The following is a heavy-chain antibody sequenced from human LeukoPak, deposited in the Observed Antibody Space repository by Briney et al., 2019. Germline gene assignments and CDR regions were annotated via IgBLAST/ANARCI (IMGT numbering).Heavy chain of an antibody. Sequence: SETLSLTCTVSGGSISSSSYYWGWIRQPPGKGLEWIGSIYYSGSTYYNPSLKSRVTISVHTSKNQFSLKLSSVTAADTAVYYCASPRTNYYGSGSYYYYFDYWGQGTLVTVSS. CDR1: GGSISSSSYY. J-gene: IGHJ4*02. CDR3: ASPRTNYYGSGSYYYYFDY. D-gene: IGHD3-10*01. V-gene: IGHV4-39*07. CDR2: IYYSGST.